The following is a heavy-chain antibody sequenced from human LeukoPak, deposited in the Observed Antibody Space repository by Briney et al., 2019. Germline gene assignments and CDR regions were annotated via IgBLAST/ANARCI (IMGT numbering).Heavy chain of an antibody. CDR2: ISSSGSTI. V-gene: IGHV3-48*03. J-gene: IGHJ6*03. D-gene: IGHD6-19*01. CDR1: GFTFSSYE. Sequence: GGSLRLSCTASGFTFSSYEMNWVRQAPGKGLEWVSYISSSGSTIYYADSVKGRFTISRDNAKNSLYLQMNSLTAEDTAVHYCARVGYSSGRYYYFYHMDVWGKGTTVTVSS. CDR3: ARVGYSSGRYYYFYHMDV.